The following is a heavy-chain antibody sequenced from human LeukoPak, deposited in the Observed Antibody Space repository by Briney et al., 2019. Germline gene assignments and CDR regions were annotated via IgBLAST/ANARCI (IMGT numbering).Heavy chain of an antibody. J-gene: IGHJ4*02. V-gene: IGHV1-69*13. Sequence: SVKVSCKASGGTFSSYAISWVRQAPGQGLEWMGGIIPIFGTANYAQKFQGRVTITADESTSTAYMELSSLRSGDTAVYYCATGGTGTPDDYWGQGTLVTVSS. CDR2: IIPIFGTA. CDR1: GGTFSSYA. D-gene: IGHD4-11*01. CDR3: ATGGTGTPDDY.